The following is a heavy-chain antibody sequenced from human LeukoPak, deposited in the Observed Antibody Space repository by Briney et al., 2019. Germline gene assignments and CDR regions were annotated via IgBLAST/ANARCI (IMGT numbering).Heavy chain of an antibody. V-gene: IGHV4-39*07. D-gene: IGHD5-18*01. CDR3: ARVGYTYGYYDY. CDR1: GGSISSSSYY. J-gene: IGHJ4*02. Sequence: SETLSLTCTVSGGSISSSSYYWGWIRQPPGKGLEWIGSIYYSGSTYYNPSLKSRVTISVDTSKNQFSLKLSSVTAADTAVYYCARVGYTYGYYDYWGQGTLVTVSS. CDR2: IYYSGST.